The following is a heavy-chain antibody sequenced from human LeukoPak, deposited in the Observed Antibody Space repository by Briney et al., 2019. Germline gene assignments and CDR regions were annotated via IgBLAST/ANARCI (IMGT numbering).Heavy chain of an antibody. CDR2: IYYSGST. CDR3: PSTRLGYCSGGSCYYFDY. CDR1: GGLISSYY. D-gene: IGHD2-15*01. Sequence: SETLSLTCTVSGGLISSYYWSWIRQPPGKGREGFGYIYYSGSTNYNPSLKSRVTISVDRSKNQFPLKLSYVPAADTAANYWPSTRLGYCSGGSCYYFDYWGQGTLVTVSS. J-gene: IGHJ4*02. V-gene: IGHV4-59*12.